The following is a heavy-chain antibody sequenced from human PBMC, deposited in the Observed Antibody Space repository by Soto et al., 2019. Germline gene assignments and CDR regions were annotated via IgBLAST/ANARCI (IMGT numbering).Heavy chain of an antibody. J-gene: IGHJ4*02. D-gene: IGHD6-19*01. CDR3: AKDEAVADPGGFDY. V-gene: IGHV3-23*01. Sequence: GALSLSCAASGFTFSSYAMSWVRQAPGKGLEWVSAISGSGDSTYYADSVKGRFTISRDNSKNTLYLQMNSLRAEDTAVYYCAKDEAVADPGGFDYSGQGPRVTVYS. CDR2: ISGSGDST. CDR1: GFTFSSYA.